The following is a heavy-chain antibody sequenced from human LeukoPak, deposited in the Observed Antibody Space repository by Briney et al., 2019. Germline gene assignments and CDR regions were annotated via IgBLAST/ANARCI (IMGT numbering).Heavy chain of an antibody. D-gene: IGHD3-10*01. V-gene: IGHV1-69*06. J-gene: IGHJ3*02. CDR2: IIPIFGTA. CDR1: GGTFSSYA. CDR3: ARVLVVRGSSIGDAFDI. Sequence: GASVKVSCKASGGTFSSYAISWVRQAPGQGLEWMGGIIPIFGTANYAQKFQGRVTITADKSTSTAYMELSSLRSEDTAVYYCARVLVVRGSSIGDAFDIWGQGTMVTVSS.